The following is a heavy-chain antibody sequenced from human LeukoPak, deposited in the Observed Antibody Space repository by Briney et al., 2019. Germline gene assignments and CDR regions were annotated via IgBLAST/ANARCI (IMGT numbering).Heavy chain of an antibody. CDR2: IYYSGST. CDR1: GGSISSSSYY. J-gene: IGHJ5*02. V-gene: IGHV4-39*07. CDR3: ARVYSSSHNWFDT. D-gene: IGHD6-13*01. Sequence: PSETLSLTCTVSGGSISSSSYYWGWIRQPPGKGLEWIGSIYYSGSTYYNPSLKSRVTISVDTSKNQFSLKLSSLTAADTAVYYCARVYSSSHNWFDTWGQGTQVTVSS.